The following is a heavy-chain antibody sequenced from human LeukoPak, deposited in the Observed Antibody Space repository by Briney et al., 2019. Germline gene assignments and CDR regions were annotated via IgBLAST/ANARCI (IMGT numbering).Heavy chain of an antibody. D-gene: IGHD6-13*01. CDR3: ARDGRGQQLVSPNYYYYYGMDV. CDR2: IIPIFGTA. Sequence: SVKVSCKVSGGTFSSYAISWVRQAPGQGLEWMGGIIPIFGTANYAQKFQGRVTITADESTSTAYMELSSLRSEDTAVYYCARDGRGQQLVSPNYYYYYGMDVWGQGTTVTVSS. J-gene: IGHJ6*02. V-gene: IGHV1-69*01. CDR1: GGTFSSYA.